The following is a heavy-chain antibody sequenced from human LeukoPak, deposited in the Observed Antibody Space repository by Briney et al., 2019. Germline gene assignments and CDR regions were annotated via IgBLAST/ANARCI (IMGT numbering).Heavy chain of an antibody. CDR3: ARDPDGYCSSTSCPRYGMDV. Sequence: GGSLRLSCAASEFTFSSYAMSWVRQAPGKGLEWVANIKQDGSEKYYVDSVKGRFTISRDNAKNSLYLQMNSLRAEDTAVYYCARDPDGYCSSTSCPRYGMDVWGQGTTVTVSS. D-gene: IGHD2-2*01. CDR1: EFTFSSYA. CDR2: IKQDGSEK. J-gene: IGHJ6*02. V-gene: IGHV3-7*01.